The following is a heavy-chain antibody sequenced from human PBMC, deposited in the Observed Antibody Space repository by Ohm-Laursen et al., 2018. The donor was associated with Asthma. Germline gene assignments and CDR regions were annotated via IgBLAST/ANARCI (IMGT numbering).Heavy chain of an antibody. Sequence: SLRLSCAASGFTFSDYYMSWIRQAPGKGLEWVSYINSSGSTIYYADSVKGRFTISRDNTKNSLYLQMNSLRAEDTAVYYCARQGSTWYSTGGEYFPHWGQETLVSVSS. CDR1: GFTFSDYY. V-gene: IGHV3-11*04. CDR2: INSSGSTI. J-gene: IGHJ1*01. CDR3: ARQGSTWYSTGGEYFPH. D-gene: IGHD6-19*01.